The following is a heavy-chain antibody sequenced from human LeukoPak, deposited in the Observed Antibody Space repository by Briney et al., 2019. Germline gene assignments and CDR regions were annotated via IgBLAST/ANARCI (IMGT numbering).Heavy chain of an antibody. D-gene: IGHD5-18*01. CDR2: IYSSGNT. CDR1: GFTVSSNY. CDR3: ARIRVYSYSY. V-gene: IGHV3-53*01. J-gene: IGHJ4*02. Sequence: GGSLXXXXAASGFTVSSNYMSWVRQAPGKGLEWVSVIYSSGNTYYADSVKGRFTISRDNSKNTVYLQMNSLRAEDTAVYYCARIRVYSYSYWGQGSLVTVSS.